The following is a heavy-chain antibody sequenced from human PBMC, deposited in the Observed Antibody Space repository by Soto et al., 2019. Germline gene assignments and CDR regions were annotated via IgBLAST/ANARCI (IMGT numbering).Heavy chain of an antibody. CDR1: GFTFTSYA. CDR3: AKERLVRLFNFDY. V-gene: IGHV3-23*01. CDR2: ISGSDGDT. J-gene: IGHJ4*01. D-gene: IGHD1-1*01. Sequence: GGSLRLSCAASGFTFTSYAMSWVRQAPGKGLEWVSGISGSDGDTYYADSVKGRFTISRDNSKNTLYLQMNSLRADDTALYYCAKERLVRLFNFDYWGHGTLVTVSS.